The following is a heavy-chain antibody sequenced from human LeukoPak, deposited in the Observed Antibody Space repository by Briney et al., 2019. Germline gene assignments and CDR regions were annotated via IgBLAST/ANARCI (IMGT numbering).Heavy chain of an antibody. J-gene: IGHJ6*03. CDR1: GFTFSSYW. CDR3: ARDFGSAYGSGSYYHDYYYYMDV. D-gene: IGHD3-10*01. CDR2: IKQDGSEK. V-gene: IGHV3-7*03. Sequence: GGSLRLSCAASGFTFSSYWMSWVRQAPGKGLEWVANIKQDGSEKYYVDSVKGRFTISRDNAKNSLYLQMNSLRAEDTAVYYCARDFGSAYGSGSYYHDYYYYMDVWGKGTTVTISS.